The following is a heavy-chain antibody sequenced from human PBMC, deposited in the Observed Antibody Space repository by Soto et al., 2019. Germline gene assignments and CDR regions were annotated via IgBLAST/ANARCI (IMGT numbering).Heavy chain of an antibody. Sequence: QVQLQQWGAGLLKPSETLSLTCAVYGGSFSGYYWSWIRQPPGKGLEWIGEINHSGSTNYNPSLKSRVTISLDTSKNQFSLKLSSVTAADTAVYYCARKEAVAGTSYFDYWGQGTLVTVSS. CDR3: ARKEAVAGTSYFDY. D-gene: IGHD6-19*01. CDR2: INHSGST. J-gene: IGHJ4*02. V-gene: IGHV4-34*01. CDR1: GGSFSGYY.